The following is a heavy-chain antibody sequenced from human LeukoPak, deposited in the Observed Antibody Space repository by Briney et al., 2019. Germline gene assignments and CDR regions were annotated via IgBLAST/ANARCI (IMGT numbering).Heavy chain of an antibody. D-gene: IGHD1-26*01. CDR3: ARGGSVSYYFDY. CDR1: GFTFSTYE. V-gene: IGHV3-48*03. Sequence: PGGSLRLSCAASGFTFSTYEMNWVRQAPGKGLEWVSYITTSGNSIYYADSVKGRFTISRGNTKNSLYLQMNSLRAEDTAVYYCARGGSVSYYFDYWGQGTLVTVSS. J-gene: IGHJ4*02. CDR2: ITTSGNSI.